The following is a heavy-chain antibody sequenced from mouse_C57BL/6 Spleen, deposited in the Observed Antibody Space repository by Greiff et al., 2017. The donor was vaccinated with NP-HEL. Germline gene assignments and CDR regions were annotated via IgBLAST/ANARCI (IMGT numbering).Heavy chain of an antibody. CDR1: GYTFTSYW. D-gene: IGHD1-1*01. CDR3: AREDTTVVAPFDY. CDR2: IHPNSGST. Sequence: VQLQQPGAELVKPGASVKLSCKASGYTFTSYWMHWVKQRPGQGLEWIGMIHPNSGSTNYNEKFKSKATLTVDKSSSTAYMQLSSLTSEDSAVYYCAREDTTVVAPFDYWGKGTTLTVSS. V-gene: IGHV1-64*01. J-gene: IGHJ2*01.